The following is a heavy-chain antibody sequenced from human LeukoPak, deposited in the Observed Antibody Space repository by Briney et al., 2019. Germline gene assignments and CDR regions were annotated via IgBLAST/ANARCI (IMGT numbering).Heavy chain of an antibody. CDR2: IYYSGGT. J-gene: IGHJ4*02. V-gene: IGHV4-61*01. Sequence: PSETLSLTCTVSGGSISSSSYYWGWIRQPPGKGLEWIGYIYYSGGTNYNPSLKSRVTISVDTSKNQFSLKLSSVTAADTAVYYCAREYTIRAARQFDYWGQGTLVTVSS. CDR1: GGSISSSSYY. D-gene: IGHD2-2*02. CDR3: AREYTIRAARQFDY.